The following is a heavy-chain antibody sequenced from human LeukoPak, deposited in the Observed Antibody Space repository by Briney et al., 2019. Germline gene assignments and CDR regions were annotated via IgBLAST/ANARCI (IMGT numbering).Heavy chain of an antibody. Sequence: SETLSLTCTVSGGSISSYYWSWLRQPPGKGLEWIGYIYYSGSTNYNPSLKSRVTISVDTSKNQFSLNLSSVTAADTAVYYCARGYSSGWSAAFDIWGQGTLVTVSS. V-gene: IGHV4-59*01. D-gene: IGHD6-19*01. CDR3: ARGYSSGWSAAFDI. CDR1: GGSISSYY. J-gene: IGHJ3*02. CDR2: IYYSGST.